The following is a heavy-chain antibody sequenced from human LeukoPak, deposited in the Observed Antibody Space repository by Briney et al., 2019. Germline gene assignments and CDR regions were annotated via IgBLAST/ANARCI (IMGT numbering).Heavy chain of an antibody. Sequence: PSETLSLTCAVYGGSFSGYYWSWIRQPPGKGLEWIGEINHSGSTNYNPSLKSRVTISVDTSKNQFSLKLSSVTAADTAVYYCARIVLRMGGSRRSYYFDYWGQGTLVTVSS. J-gene: IGHJ4*02. CDR2: INHSGST. CDR1: GGSFSGYY. CDR3: ARIVLRMGGSRRSYYFDY. V-gene: IGHV4-34*01. D-gene: IGHD3-10*01.